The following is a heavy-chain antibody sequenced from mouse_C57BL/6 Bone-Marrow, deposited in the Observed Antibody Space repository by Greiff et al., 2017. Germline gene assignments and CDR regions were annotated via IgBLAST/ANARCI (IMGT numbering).Heavy chain of an antibody. CDR1: GYTFTSYD. CDR2: IYPRDGST. J-gene: IGHJ1*03. V-gene: IGHV1-85*01. D-gene: IGHD1-1*01. Sequence: QVQLQQSGPELVKPGASVKLSCKASGYTFTSYDINWVKQRPGQGLEWIGWIYPRDGSTKYNAKFKGKATLTVDTSSSTAYMELHSLTSEDSAVYCCARDYGSSYWYFDVWGTGTTVTVSS. CDR3: ARDYGSSYWYFDV.